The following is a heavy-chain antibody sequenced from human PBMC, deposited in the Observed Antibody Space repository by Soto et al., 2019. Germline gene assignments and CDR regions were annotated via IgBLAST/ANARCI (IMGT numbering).Heavy chain of an antibody. J-gene: IGHJ6*02. Sequence: PSETLSLTCTVSGGSISSSSYYWGWIRQPPGKGLEWIGSIYYSGSTYYNPSLKSRVTISVDTSKNQFSLKLSSVTAADTAVYYCASWRKVRGVITPIIYGMDVWGQGTTVTVSS. CDR2: IYYSGST. CDR3: ASWRKVRGVITPIIYGMDV. V-gene: IGHV4-39*01. D-gene: IGHD3-10*01. CDR1: GGSISSSSYY.